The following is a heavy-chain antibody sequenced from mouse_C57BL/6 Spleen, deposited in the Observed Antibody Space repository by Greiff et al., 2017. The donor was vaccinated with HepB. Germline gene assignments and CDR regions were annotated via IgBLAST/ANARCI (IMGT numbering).Heavy chain of an antibody. Sequence: VQGVESGPGLVAPSQSLSITCTVSGFSLTSYAISWVRQPPGKGLEWLGVIWTGGGTNYNSALKSRLSISKDNSKSQVFLKMNSLQTDDTARYYCARNNYYGSSYDYYAMDYWGQGTSVTVSS. CDR3: ARNNYYGSSYDYYAMDY. V-gene: IGHV2-9-1*01. CDR1: GFSLTSYA. CDR2: IWTGGGT. D-gene: IGHD1-1*01. J-gene: IGHJ4*01.